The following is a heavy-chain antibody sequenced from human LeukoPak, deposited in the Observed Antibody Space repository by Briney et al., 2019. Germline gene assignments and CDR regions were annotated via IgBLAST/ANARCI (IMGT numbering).Heavy chain of an antibody. CDR3: AKVETAAAATLRGFDY. CDR1: GFTFSSCA. D-gene: IGHD6-13*01. Sequence: GGSLRLSCAASGFTFSSCAMSWVRQAPGKGLEWVSSIGGSGGSTYYADSVKGRFTISRDNSKNTLYLQMNSLRAEDTAVYYCAKVETAAAATLRGFDYWGQGTLVTVSS. CDR2: IGGSGGST. V-gene: IGHV3-23*01. J-gene: IGHJ4*02.